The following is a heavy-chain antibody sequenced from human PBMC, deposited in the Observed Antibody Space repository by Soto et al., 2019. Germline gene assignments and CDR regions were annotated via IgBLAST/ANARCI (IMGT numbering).Heavy chain of an antibody. V-gene: IGHV3-9*01. CDR3: AKDCIAVAGFNGMGG. D-gene: IGHD6-19*01. Sequence: EVQLVESGGGLVQPGRSLRLSCAASGFKFDDYAMHWVRQAPGKGLEWVAGISWNSGGIVYADSVKGRFTISRDNAKRSLSLPMNSLRAEDTALYYCAKDCIAVAGFNGMGGWGQGTTVTVSS. CDR1: GFKFDDYA. CDR2: ISWNSGGI. J-gene: IGHJ6*02.